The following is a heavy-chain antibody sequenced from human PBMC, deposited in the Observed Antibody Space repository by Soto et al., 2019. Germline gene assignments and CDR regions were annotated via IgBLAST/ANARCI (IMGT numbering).Heavy chain of an antibody. CDR2: IWYDGSNK. D-gene: IGHD2-2*01. V-gene: IGHV3-33*01. J-gene: IGHJ6*02. CDR1: GFTFSSYG. Sequence: GGSLRLSCAASGFTFSSYGMHWVRQAPGKGLEWVAVIWYDGSNKYYADSVKGRYTISRDNSKNSLYLQMNSLRAEDTAVYYFSMEDIVVVPAARRGYYYYGMDVWGQGTTVTVSS. CDR3: SMEDIVVVPAARRGYYYYGMDV.